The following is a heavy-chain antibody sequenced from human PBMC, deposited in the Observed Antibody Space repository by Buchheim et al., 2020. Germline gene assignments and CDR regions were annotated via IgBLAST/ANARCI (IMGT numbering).Heavy chain of an antibody. V-gene: IGHV3-48*01. CDR3: ARDLHDFWSDGGMDV. CDR1: GFSFSTYS. J-gene: IGHJ6*02. CDR2: ISGSSNTI. D-gene: IGHD3-3*01. Sequence: EVQLVESGGGLVQRGGSLRLSCAVSGFSFSTYSMSWVRQAPGKGLEWVSYISGSSNTIYYADSVKGRFTISRDNAKNSLYLQMNSLRAEDTAVYYCARDLHDFWSDGGMDVWGQGTT.